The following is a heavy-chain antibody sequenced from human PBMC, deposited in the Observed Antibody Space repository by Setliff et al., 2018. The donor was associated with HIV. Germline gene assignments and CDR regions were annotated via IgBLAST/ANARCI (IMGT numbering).Heavy chain of an antibody. CDR3: ARDRLYCSGGSCYSVGPNDVFDI. CDR1: GGSISSGSYY. D-gene: IGHD2-15*01. CDR2: IYTSGST. J-gene: IGHJ3*02. Sequence: PSETLSLTCTVSGGSISSGSYYWSWIRQPAGKGLEWIGHIYTSGSTNYNPSLRSRVTISVDTSKNQFSLKLSSVTAADTAVYYCARDRLYCSGGSCYSVGPNDVFDIWGQGTMVT. V-gene: IGHV4-61*09.